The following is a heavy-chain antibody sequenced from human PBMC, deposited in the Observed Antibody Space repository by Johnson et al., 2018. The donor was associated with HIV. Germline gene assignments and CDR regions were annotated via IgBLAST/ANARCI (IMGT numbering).Heavy chain of an antibody. CDR3: PRETNSAMAGDAFDI. J-gene: IGHJ3*02. V-gene: IGHV3-33*01. CDR1: GFTFSSYG. Sequence: QVQLVESGGGLVQPGGSLRLSCAASGFTFSSYGMHWVRQAPGKGLEWVALIWYDGTNKYYADSVKGRFTISRDNSKNTLYLQMNSLRAEDTAVYYCPRETNSAMAGDAFDIWGQGTMVTVSS. D-gene: IGHD5-18*01. CDR2: IWYDGTNK.